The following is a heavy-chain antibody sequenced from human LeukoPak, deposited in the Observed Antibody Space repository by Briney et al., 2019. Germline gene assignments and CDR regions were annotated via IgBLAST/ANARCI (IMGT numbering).Heavy chain of an antibody. D-gene: IGHD3-16*01. CDR3: ATEYVRTHYFDW. V-gene: IGHV1-46*02. Sequence: ASVKVSCKASGYNXNTYHMHWVRQAPGQGLEWMGIITSTGTTTICAQKFQGRVTMTRDTSTSTVYMDLSSLRSDDTAVYYCATEYVRTHYFDWWGQGTLVTVSS. J-gene: IGHJ4*02. CDR2: ITSTGTTT. CDR1: GYNXNTYH.